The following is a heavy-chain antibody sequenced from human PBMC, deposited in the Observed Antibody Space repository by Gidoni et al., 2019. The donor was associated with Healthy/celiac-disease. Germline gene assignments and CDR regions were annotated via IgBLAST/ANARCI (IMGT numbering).Heavy chain of an antibody. CDR2: IYYSGST. Sequence: QLQLQESGPGLVKPSETLSLTCTVSGGSIRSSSYYWGWIRQPPGKGLEWIGSIYYSGSTYYNPSLKSRVTISVDTSKNQFSLKLSSVTAADTAVYYCTRDTLSNYGDYYYYYGMDVWGQGTTVTVSS. CDR1: GGSIRSSSYY. V-gene: IGHV4-39*07. CDR3: TRDTLSNYGDYYYYYGMDV. D-gene: IGHD4-17*01. J-gene: IGHJ6*02.